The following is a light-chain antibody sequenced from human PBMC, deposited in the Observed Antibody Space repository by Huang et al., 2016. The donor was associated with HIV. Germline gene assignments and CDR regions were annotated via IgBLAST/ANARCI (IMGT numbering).Light chain of an antibody. CDR1: QDISTF. J-gene: IGKJ3*01. CDR3: QQYYSHSS. CDR2: TAS. V-gene: IGKV1-8*01. Sequence: AIQMTQSPSSLSASTGDRITIACRASQDISTFLAWYQQKPWKPPKLLIHTASLLESVVPSRFNASGSGTDFTLTVTCLQSEDFASYYCQQYYSHSSFGPGTKV.